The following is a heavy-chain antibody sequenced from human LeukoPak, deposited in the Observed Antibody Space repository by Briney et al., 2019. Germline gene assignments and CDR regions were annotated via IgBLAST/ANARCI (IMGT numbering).Heavy chain of an antibody. J-gene: IGHJ4*02. Sequence: GRSLRLSCVASGFSFTSYGFYWVRQAPGKGPEWVALIWYDGSKKYYVDSVKGRFTISRDNSKNTLFLQMNSLRAEDTALYYCARDAGNYDSGTSRFDYWGQGTLVTLSS. CDR3: ARDAGNYDSGTSRFDY. D-gene: IGHD3-10*01. V-gene: IGHV3-33*01. CDR1: GFSFTSYG. CDR2: IWYDGSKK.